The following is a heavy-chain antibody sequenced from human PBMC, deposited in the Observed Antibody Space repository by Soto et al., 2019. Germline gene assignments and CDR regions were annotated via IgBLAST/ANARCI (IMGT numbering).Heavy chain of an antibody. J-gene: IGHJ4*02. Sequence: LMESGGGLVYPGGSLTLSCVGSGFRFSEHSMNWVRQAPGKGLQWVSYISSSSDSTYYADSVKGRFTVSRDNAKNALFLQMNSLRDDDTATYYCARLPKGSLVTAWGQGVRVTVSS. CDR2: ISSSSDST. CDR1: GFRFSEHS. V-gene: IGHV3-48*02. D-gene: IGHD2-21*02. CDR3: ARLPKGSLVTA.